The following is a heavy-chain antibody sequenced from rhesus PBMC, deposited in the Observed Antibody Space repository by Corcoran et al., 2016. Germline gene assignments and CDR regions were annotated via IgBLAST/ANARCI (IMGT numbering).Heavy chain of an antibody. CDR2: IYGSGGSN. J-gene: IGHJ2*01. CDR3: ARVGSSWSEWDTVGTEWYFDL. D-gene: IGHD5-42*01. Sequence: QVQLQESGPGLVKPSETLSLTCAVSGYSISSGYYWGWIRQPPGKGLEWIGRIYGSGGSNSLNPSLKSRVTLSVDTSKNQFALKLSSVTAADTAVYYCARVGSSWSEWDTVGTEWYFDLWGPGTSITISS. V-gene: IGHV4S14*01. CDR1: GYSISSGYY.